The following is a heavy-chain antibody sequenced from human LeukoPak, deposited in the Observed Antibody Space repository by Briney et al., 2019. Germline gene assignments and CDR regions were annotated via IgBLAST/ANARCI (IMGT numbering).Heavy chain of an antibody. CDR1: GASISDYY. Sequence: SETLSLTCTVSGASISDYYWSWIRQPPGKGLEWIGYIYYSGTTNYNPSLKSRVTISVDMSKNQFSLKLSSVTAADTAVYYCARDQTPGDWFDPWGQGTLVTVSS. D-gene: IGHD7-27*01. V-gene: IGHV4-59*01. J-gene: IGHJ5*02. CDR3: ARDQTPGDWFDP. CDR2: IYYSGTT.